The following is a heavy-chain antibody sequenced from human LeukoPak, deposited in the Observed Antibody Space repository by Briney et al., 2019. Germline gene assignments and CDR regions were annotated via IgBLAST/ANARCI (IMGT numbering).Heavy chain of an antibody. Sequence: RGSLKLSCAASGFTFCSYEMNWVRQAPGEGLEWVSYIISSGSTIYYADSVKGRFTISRDKAKNSLYLQMNSLRAEDTAVYYCARDSRRGGTFDYWGQGTLVTVSS. CDR3: ARDSRRGGTFDY. CDR1: GFTFCSYE. J-gene: IGHJ4*02. D-gene: IGHD3-10*01. CDR2: IISSGSTI. V-gene: IGHV3-48*03.